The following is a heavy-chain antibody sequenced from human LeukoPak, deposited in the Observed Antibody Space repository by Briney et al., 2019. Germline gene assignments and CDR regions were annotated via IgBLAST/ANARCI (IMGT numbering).Heavy chain of an antibody. J-gene: IGHJ4*02. CDR2: ISGGGGTT. V-gene: IGHV3-23*01. Sequence: PGGSLRLSCAASGFTFSSYAMSWVRQAPGKGLEWVSSISGGGGTTNHADSVKGRFTISRDNSKNTLYLQMSSLRAEDTAVYYCAKTLSSSGSYNHPEFDYWGQGTLVTVSS. CDR3: AKTLSSSGSYNHPEFDY. CDR1: GFTFSSYA. D-gene: IGHD3-10*01.